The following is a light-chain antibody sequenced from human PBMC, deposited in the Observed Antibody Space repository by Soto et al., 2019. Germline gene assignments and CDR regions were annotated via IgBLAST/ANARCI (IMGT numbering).Light chain of an antibody. V-gene: IGLV2-14*01. CDR1: SSDVGGYNY. J-gene: IGLJ1*01. CDR3: CSFTTSSTYV. Sequence: QSVLTQPASVSGSPGQSITISCTGTSSDVGGYNYVSWYQQYPGKAPQVMIYDVTNRPSGVSNRFSGSRSGNTASLTISGLQAEDEAYYYCCSFTTSSTYVFGTGTKLTVL. CDR2: DVT.